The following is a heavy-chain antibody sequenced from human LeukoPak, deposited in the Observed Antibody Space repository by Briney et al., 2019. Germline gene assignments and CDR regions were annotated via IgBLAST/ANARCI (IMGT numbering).Heavy chain of an antibody. CDR3: ARGRGRARGYSYGN. J-gene: IGHJ4*02. Sequence: GASVKVSCKASGYTFTSYDINWVRQATGQGLEWMGWMNPNSGNTGYAQKFQGRVTVTRNTSISTAYMELSSLRSEDTAVYYCARGRGRARGYSYGNWGQGTLVTVSS. CDR2: MNPNSGNT. V-gene: IGHV1-8*01. D-gene: IGHD5-18*01. CDR1: GYTFTSYD.